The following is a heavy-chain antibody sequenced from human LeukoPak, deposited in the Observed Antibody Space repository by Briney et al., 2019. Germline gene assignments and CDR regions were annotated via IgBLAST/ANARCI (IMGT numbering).Heavy chain of an antibody. CDR2: IKQDGSEK. J-gene: IGHJ4*02. D-gene: IGHD3-9*01. V-gene: IGHV3-7*01. CDR1: GFIFSSYW. Sequence: GGSLRLSCAASGFIFSSYWMSWVRQAPGKGLEWVANIKQDGSEKYYVDSVKGRFTISRDNAKNSVYLQMNSLRAEDTAVYYCAREWYYDVVTGYGPFDYWGQGTLVTVS. CDR3: AREWYYDVVTGYGPFDY.